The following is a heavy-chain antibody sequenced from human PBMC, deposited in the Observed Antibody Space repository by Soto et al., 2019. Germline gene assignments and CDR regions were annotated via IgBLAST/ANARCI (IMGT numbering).Heavy chain of an antibody. CDR1: GVTFSSDA. CDR3: AKLRRGTTGTEGFDP. V-gene: IGHV3-23*01. D-gene: IGHD1-7*01. CDR2: ISNSGGNT. J-gene: IGHJ5*02. Sequence: EAQLLESGGGLAHQGGSLTLSCAASGVTFSSDAMTWVRQAPGKGLEWLSTISNSGGNTHYADSVKGRFTVSRDNFKSTLYLLMNSLRAEDTAVYYCAKLRRGTTGTEGFDPWGQGTLVTVSS.